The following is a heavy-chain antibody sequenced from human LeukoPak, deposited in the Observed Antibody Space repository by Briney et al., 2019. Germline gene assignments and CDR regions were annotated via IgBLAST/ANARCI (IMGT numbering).Heavy chain of an antibody. V-gene: IGHV1-69*05. CDR3: ARGEAALPHYYYYMDV. Sequence: SVKVSCKASGGTFSSYAISWVRQAPGQGLEWMGWIIPIFGTANYAQKFQGRVTITTDESTSTAYMELSSLRSEDTAVYYCARGEAALPHYYYYMDVWGKGTTVTVSS. CDR1: GGTFSSYA. D-gene: IGHD6-13*01. J-gene: IGHJ6*03. CDR2: IIPIFGTA.